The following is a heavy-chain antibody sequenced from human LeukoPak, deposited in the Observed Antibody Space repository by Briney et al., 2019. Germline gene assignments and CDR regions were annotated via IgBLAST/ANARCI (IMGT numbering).Heavy chain of an antibody. CDR3: AKEMRGTMVRGVITLFDY. CDR1: GFTFSNAW. D-gene: IGHD3-10*01. CDR2: IKSKTDGGTT. Sequence: GGSLRLSCAASGFTFSNAWMSWVRQAPGKGLEWVGRIKSKTDGGTTDYAAPVKGRFTISRDNSKNTLYLQMNSLRAEDTAVYYCAKEMRGTMVRGVITLFDYWGQGTLVTVSS. V-gene: IGHV3-15*01. J-gene: IGHJ4*02.